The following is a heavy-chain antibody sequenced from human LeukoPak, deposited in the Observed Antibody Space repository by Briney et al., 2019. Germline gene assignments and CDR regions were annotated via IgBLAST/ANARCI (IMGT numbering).Heavy chain of an antibody. Sequence: SETLSLTCTVSGGSISSRSYYWGWIRQPPGKGLEWIGSIYYSGSTYYNPSLQSRVTISVDTSKNQFSLKLSSVTAADTAVYYCAKSNKESTYYDFWSGYYSETSYYYYYMDVWGKGTTVTVSS. J-gene: IGHJ6*03. CDR2: IYYSGST. CDR1: GGSISSRSYY. D-gene: IGHD3-3*01. V-gene: IGHV4-39*07. CDR3: AKSNKESTYYDFWSGYYSETSYYYYYMDV.